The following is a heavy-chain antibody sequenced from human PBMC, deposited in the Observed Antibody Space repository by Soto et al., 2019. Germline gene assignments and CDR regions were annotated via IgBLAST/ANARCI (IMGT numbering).Heavy chain of an antibody. Sequence: QLVESGGGMVRAGTSLRLSCVASGFTFTSAPMHWVRQAPGKGLEWVAVVSYDGTEKYYAASVKGRFTISRDNSKSTLFLQMNTLRTEDTALYYCTRDLNYYDGSVSRLAFFHYGMDVWGQGTTVTVS. CDR1: GFTFTSAP. D-gene: IGHD3-22*01. CDR3: TRDLNYYDGSVSRLAFFHYGMDV. J-gene: IGHJ6*02. CDR2: VSYDGTEK. V-gene: IGHV3-30-3*01.